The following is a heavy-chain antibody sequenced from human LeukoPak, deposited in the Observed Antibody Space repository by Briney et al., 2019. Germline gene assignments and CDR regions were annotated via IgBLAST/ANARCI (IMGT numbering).Heavy chain of an antibody. Sequence: GGSLRLSCAASGVTFSIYSMNLGREAPGKGLEWVSSISSSSSYIYYADSVKGRFTISRDNAKNSLYLQMNSLRAEDTAVYYCAREDVVVAAMLYYYYGMDVWGQGTTVTVSS. J-gene: IGHJ6*02. CDR2: ISSSSSYI. CDR1: GVTFSIYS. CDR3: AREDVVVAAMLYYYYGMDV. V-gene: IGHV3-21*01. D-gene: IGHD2-15*01.